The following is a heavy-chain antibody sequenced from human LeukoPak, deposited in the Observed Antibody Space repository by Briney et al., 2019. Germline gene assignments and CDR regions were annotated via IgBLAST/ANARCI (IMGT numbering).Heavy chain of an antibody. J-gene: IGHJ4*02. CDR1: GGSISSANYY. Sequence: SETLSLTCTVSGGSISSANYYWGWIRQPPGKGLEWIGSVYNSGSTYYNPSLKSRVIVSLAMSQNQFSLRLTSVTAADTAVYYCATWGLGSSWDVFDYWGQGTLVTVSS. V-gene: IGHV4-39*07. D-gene: IGHD6-13*01. CDR3: ATWGLGSSWDVFDY. CDR2: VYNSGST.